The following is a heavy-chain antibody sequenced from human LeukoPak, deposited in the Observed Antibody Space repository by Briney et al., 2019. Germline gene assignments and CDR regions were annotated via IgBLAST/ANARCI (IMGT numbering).Heavy chain of an antibody. CDR2: ISSSSSYI. CDR3: ARDGATGTTWKPLDY. CDR1: GFTFSSYS. V-gene: IGHV3-21*01. D-gene: IGHD1-1*01. J-gene: IGHJ4*02. Sequence: PGGSLRLSCAASGFTFSSYSMNWVRQAPGKGLEWVSSISSSSSYIYYADSVKGRFTISRDNAKNSLYLQMNSLRAEDTAVYYCARDGATGTTWKPLDYWGQGTLVTVSS.